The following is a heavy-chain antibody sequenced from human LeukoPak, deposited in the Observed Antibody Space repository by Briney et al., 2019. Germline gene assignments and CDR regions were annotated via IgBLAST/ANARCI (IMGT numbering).Heavy chain of an antibody. Sequence: SETLSLTCTVSGGSISSSLYYWGWIRQPPGKGLEWIGSIYYSGSTYYNPSLRGRVTISADKSKNQFSLKLTSLTPADTAVFFCVRAPIGSYRPYYFDNWGQGTLVTVSS. CDR2: IYYSGST. CDR1: GGSISSSLYY. CDR3: VRAPIGSYRPYYFDN. V-gene: IGHV4-39*07. D-gene: IGHD1-26*01. J-gene: IGHJ4*02.